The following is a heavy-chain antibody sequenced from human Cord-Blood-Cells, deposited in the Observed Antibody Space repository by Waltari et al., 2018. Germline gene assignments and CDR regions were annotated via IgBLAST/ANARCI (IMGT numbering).Heavy chain of an antibody. Sequence: QVQLQQWGAGLLKPSETLSLTCAVYGGSFSGYYWSWIRQPPGKGLEWSGEINHSGSTNYNPSLKGRVTISVDTSKNQFSLKLGSVSAADTAVYYCAREGSMVRGVITWFDPWGQGTLVTVSS. CDR1: GGSFSGYY. J-gene: IGHJ5*02. V-gene: IGHV4-34*01. D-gene: IGHD3-10*01. CDR2: INHSGST. CDR3: AREGSMVRGVITWFDP.